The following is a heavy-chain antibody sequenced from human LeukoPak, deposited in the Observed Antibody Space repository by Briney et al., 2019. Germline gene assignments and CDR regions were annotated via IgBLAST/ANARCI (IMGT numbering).Heavy chain of an antibody. CDR1: GFTFSSYG. CDR2: ISYDGSNK. Sequence: GRSLRLSCAASGFTFSSYGMHWVRQAPGKGLEWVAVISYDGSNKYYADSVKGRFTISRDNSKNTLYLQMNSLRAEDTAVYYCAKDDGWELFPSYGMDVWGQGTTVTVSS. V-gene: IGHV3-30*18. CDR3: AKDDGWELFPSYGMDV. J-gene: IGHJ6*02. D-gene: IGHD1-26*01.